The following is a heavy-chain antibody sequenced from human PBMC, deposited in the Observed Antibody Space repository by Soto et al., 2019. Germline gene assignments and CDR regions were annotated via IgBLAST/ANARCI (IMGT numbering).Heavy chain of an antibody. Sequence: EVQLVESGGGLVQPGESLRLSCAASGFTFSSYSMNWVRQAPGKGLEWVSYIHNSSSTIYYADSVRGRITISRDNAKNSLYLQINSLRDEDTAVYYCARGVQIIVLLPAAIDYWGQGTLVTVSS. V-gene: IGHV3-48*02. CDR2: IHNSSSTI. CDR1: GFTFSSYS. J-gene: IGHJ4*02. CDR3: ARGVQIIVLLPAAIDY. D-gene: IGHD2-2*01.